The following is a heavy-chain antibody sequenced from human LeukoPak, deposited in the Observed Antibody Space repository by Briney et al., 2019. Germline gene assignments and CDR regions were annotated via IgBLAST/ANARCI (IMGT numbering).Heavy chain of an antibody. CDR1: GGSISSYY. CDR3: ARDPRYGVSWFDP. CDR2: IYYSGST. D-gene: IGHD3-3*01. J-gene: IGHJ5*02. V-gene: IGHV4-59*01. Sequence: NPSETLSLTCTVSGGSISSYYWSWIRQPPGKGLEWIGYIYYSGSTNYNPSLKSRVTISVDTSKNQFSLKLSSVTAADTAVYYCARDPRYGVSWFDPWGQGTLVTVSS.